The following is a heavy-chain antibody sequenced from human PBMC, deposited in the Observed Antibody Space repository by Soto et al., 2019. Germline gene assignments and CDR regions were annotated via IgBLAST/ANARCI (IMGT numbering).Heavy chain of an antibody. D-gene: IGHD6-19*01. CDR3: ARSSVAGPGYLQY. Sequence: QVQLQESGPGLVKPSETLSLTCTVSGGSISSYYWSWVRQPAGTGLEWIGHISATGSTKYNPSLKRLVSMYRDSSKNQFSLRLTGLTAADTALYFCARSSVAGPGYLQYWGQGTLVTVSS. CDR2: ISATGST. J-gene: IGHJ1*01. V-gene: IGHV4-4*07. CDR1: GGSISSYY.